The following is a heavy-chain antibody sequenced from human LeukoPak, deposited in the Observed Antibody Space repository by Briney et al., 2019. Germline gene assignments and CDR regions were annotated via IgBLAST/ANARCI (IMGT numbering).Heavy chain of an antibody. D-gene: IGHD1-26*01. CDR3: ARGRSNYYGMDV. V-gene: IGHV4-59*01. CDR1: SGSISNYY. Sequence: KPSETLSLTCTISSGSISNYYWSWIRQPPGKGLEWIGYIYYSGNTNYNPSLKSRVTISVDTSKNQFSLKLSSVTAADTAVYYCARGRSNYYGMDVWGQGTTVTVSS. J-gene: IGHJ6*02. CDR2: IYYSGNT.